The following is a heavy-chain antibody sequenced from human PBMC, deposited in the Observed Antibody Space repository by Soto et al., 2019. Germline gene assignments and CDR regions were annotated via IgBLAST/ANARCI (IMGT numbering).Heavy chain of an antibody. V-gene: IGHV1-69*02. CDR2: IIPILGIA. Sequence: SVKVSCKASGGTFSSYTISWVRQAPGQGLEWMGRIIPILGIANYAQKFQGRVTITADKSTSTAYMELSSLRSEDTAVYYCARGEYCSSTSCSDFDYWGQGTLVTVS. J-gene: IGHJ4*02. CDR1: GGTFSSYT. D-gene: IGHD2-2*01. CDR3: ARGEYCSSTSCSDFDY.